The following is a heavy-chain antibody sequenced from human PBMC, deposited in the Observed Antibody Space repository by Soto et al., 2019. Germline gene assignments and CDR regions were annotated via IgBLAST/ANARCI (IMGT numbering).Heavy chain of an antibody. V-gene: IGHV1-69*06. J-gene: IGHJ6*02. D-gene: IGHD3-22*01. Sequence: QVQLVQSGAEVKKPGSSVKVSCKASRGTFSSYAISWVRQAPGQGLEWMGGIIPIFGTANYAQKFQGRVTITADKSTSTAYMELSSLRSEDTAVYYCARGRYYYDSSGYRYYYYGMDVWGQGTTVTVSS. CDR1: RGTFSSYA. CDR3: ARGRYYYDSSGYRYYYYGMDV. CDR2: IIPIFGTA.